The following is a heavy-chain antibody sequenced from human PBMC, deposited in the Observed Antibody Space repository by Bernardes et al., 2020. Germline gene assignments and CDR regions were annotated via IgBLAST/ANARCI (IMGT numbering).Heavy chain of an antibody. V-gene: IGHV3-23*01. Sequence: SLCRSCAASGFTFSSFAMSWVRQAPGQGLEWVSAISGSGGSTYYADSVKGRFTISRDNSKNTLYLQMNSLRAEDTAVYYCAKRLGWFDPWGQGTLVTVSS. CDR2: ISGSGGST. J-gene: IGHJ5*02. CDR3: AKRLGWFDP. CDR1: GFTFSSFA.